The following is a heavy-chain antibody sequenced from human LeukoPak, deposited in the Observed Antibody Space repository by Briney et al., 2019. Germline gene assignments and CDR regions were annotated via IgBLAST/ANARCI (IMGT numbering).Heavy chain of an antibody. CDR1: GYTFTGYY. J-gene: IGHJ4*02. Sequence: GASVKVSCKASGYTFTGYYMHWVRQAPGQGLEWMGWINPNSGGTNYAQKFQGWVTMTRDTSISTAYMELSRLRSDDTAVYYCARALSVYKVDSSGSPGGYWGQGTLVTVSS. D-gene: IGHD6-19*01. CDR3: ARALSVYKVDSSGSPGGY. V-gene: IGHV1-2*04. CDR2: INPNSGGT.